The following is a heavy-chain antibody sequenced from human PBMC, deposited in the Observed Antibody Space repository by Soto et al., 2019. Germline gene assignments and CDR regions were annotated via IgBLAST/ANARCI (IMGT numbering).Heavy chain of an antibody. J-gene: IGHJ4*02. Sequence: HPGGSLRLSCAASGFTFSSYAMSWVRQAPGKGLEWVSAISGSGGSTYYADSVKGRFTISRDNSKNTLYLQMNSLRAEDTAVYYCAKDWTVVVVAASANYWGQGTLVTVSS. D-gene: IGHD2-15*01. V-gene: IGHV3-23*01. CDR2: ISGSGGST. CDR1: GFTFSSYA. CDR3: AKDWTVVVVAASANY.